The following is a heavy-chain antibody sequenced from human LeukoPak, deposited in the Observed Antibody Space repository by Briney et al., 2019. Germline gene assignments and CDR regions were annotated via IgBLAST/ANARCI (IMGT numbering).Heavy chain of an antibody. CDR1: GLTFSGYE. CDR3: ATRPGYRSG. Sequence: GVSLRLSCAPSGLTFSGYEMNWVRQAPGEGVEGVSYISGSGGTTYYAASVKGRFTISRDKAKNSVYLKMNSLRAEDTAVYYCATRPGYRSGWGQGTLVTLSS. V-gene: IGHV3-48*03. D-gene: IGHD6-19*01. J-gene: IGHJ4*02. CDR2: ISGSGGTT.